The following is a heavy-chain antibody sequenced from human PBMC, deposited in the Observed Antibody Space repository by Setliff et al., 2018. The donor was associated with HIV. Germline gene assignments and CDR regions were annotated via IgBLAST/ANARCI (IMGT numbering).Heavy chain of an antibody. CDR3: ARVLMRFGELFGAFDN. CDR1: GFTFSSYW. D-gene: IGHD3-10*01. V-gene: IGHV3-7*01. Sequence: PGGSLRLSCAASGFTFSSYWMSWVRQAPGKGLEWVANIKYDGSEKYYVDSVKGRFTISRDNAKNSLYLQMNSLRAEDTAVYYCARVLMRFGELFGAFDNWGQGTMVTVSS. J-gene: IGHJ3*02. CDR2: IKYDGSEK.